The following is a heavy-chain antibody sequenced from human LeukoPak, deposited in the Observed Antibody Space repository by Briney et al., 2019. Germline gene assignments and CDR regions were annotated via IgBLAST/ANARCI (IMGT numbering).Heavy chain of an antibody. V-gene: IGHV1-24*01. CDR3: ARGIDYYDSSGYYLCYFDY. D-gene: IGHD3-22*01. Sequence: ASVKVSYKVSGYTLTELSMHWVRQAPGKGLEWMGGFDPEDGETIYAQKFQGRVTMTEDTSTDTAYMELSRLRSDDTAVYYCARGIDYYDSSGYYLCYFDYWGQGTLVTVSS. J-gene: IGHJ4*02. CDR2: FDPEDGET. CDR1: GYTLTELS.